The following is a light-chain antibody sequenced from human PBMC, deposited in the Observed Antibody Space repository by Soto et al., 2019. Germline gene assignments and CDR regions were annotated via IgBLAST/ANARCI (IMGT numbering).Light chain of an antibody. CDR2: EVS. CDR1: SSDVGSYNF. J-gene: IGLJ3*02. Sequence: QSALTQPASVSGSPGQSIIISCTGTSSDVGSYNFVSWYQQHPGKAPKLMIYEVSKRPSGVSNRFSGSKSGNTAPLTISGLQPEDEADYYCCSYAGNSGVFGGGTKLTVL. CDR3: CSYAGNSGV. V-gene: IGLV2-23*02.